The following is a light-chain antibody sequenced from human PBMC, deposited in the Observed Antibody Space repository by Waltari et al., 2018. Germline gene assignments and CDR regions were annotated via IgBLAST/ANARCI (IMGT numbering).Light chain of an antibody. CDR2: EVS. J-gene: IGLJ7*01. CDR1: SSDVGGYNY. V-gene: IGLV2-14*01. CDR3: SSYTSSSTLDAG. Sequence: QSALTQPASVSGSPGQSITISCTGTSSDVGGYNYVSWYQQHPGKAPKLMIYEVSNRPSGVSNRFSGSKSGNTASLTISGLQAEDEADYYCSSYTSSSTLDAGFGGGTQLTVL.